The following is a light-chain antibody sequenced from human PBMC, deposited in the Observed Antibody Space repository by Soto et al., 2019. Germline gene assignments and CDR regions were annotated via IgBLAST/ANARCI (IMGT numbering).Light chain of an antibody. CDR1: QGIGNR. Sequence: AIQMTQSPSSLSASVGDRVTITCRASQGIGNRLGWYQQKPGKAPKLLLYAASTLQSGVPSRFSGGGSGTDFTLTINCLQHEDFAAYYCLQYHSYPWTFGQGTRVEI. V-gene: IGKV1-6*01. J-gene: IGKJ1*01. CDR2: AAS. CDR3: LQYHSYPWT.